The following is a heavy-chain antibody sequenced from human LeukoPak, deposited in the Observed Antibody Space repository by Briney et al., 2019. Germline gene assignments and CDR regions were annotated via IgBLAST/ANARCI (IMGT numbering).Heavy chain of an antibody. J-gene: IGHJ6*02. CDR3: ARLVTDYYYYGMDV. CDR1: GGTFSSYA. D-gene: IGHD3-9*01. CDR2: IIPILGIA. V-gene: IGHV1-69*04. Sequence: GASVKVSCKASGGTFSSYAISWVRQAPGQGLAWMGRIIPILGIANYAQKFQGRVTITADKSTSTAYMELSSLRSEDTAVYYCARLVTDYYYYGMDVWGQGTTVTVSS.